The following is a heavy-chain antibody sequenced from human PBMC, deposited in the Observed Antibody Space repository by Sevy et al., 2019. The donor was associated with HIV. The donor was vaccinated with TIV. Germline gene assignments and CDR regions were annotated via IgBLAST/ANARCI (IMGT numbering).Heavy chain of an antibody. D-gene: IGHD3-16*01. CDR2: TYPGDSDT. V-gene: IGHV5-51*01. CDR1: GYTFTSYW. Sequence: ESLKISCQGSGYTFTSYWIGWVRQMPGKGLEWMGNTYPGDSDTRYNPSFQGQVTISADKSISTAYLQWSSLKASDTAIYYCARRGVTYWNFDVWGRGTLVTVSS. CDR3: ARRGVTYWNFDV. J-gene: IGHJ2*01.